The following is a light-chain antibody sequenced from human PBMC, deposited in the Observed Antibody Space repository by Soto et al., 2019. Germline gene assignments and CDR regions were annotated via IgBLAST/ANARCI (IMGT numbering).Light chain of an antibody. CDR1: QSVTSNY. Sequence: EIVLAQTPGTLSLSPGERDTLSCRASQSVTSNYLAWYQQRPGQAPRLLIFGASSRATGIPDKFSGSGSGTDFTLTISRLDPDDFAVYYCQHYGSPSWTFGQGTNVDIK. CDR3: QHYGSPSWT. CDR2: GAS. J-gene: IGKJ1*01. V-gene: IGKV3-20*01.